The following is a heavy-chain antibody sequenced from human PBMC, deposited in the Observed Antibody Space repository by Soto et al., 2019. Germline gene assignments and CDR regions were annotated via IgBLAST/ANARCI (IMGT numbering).Heavy chain of an antibody. D-gene: IGHD5-12*01. CDR2: IWYDGSTK. V-gene: IGHV3-33*01. CDR1: GFTFSSYA. J-gene: IGHJ4*02. CDR3: ARGPLWYSGYDYFFDY. Sequence: QELLVESGGGVVQPGRSLRLSCAASGFTFSSYAMHWVRRAPGKGLEWVALIWYDGSTKYYTDSVKGRFSISRDNSKNTLSLQMNSLRAEDTAMYYCARGPLWYSGYDYFFDYWGQGTLVTVSS.